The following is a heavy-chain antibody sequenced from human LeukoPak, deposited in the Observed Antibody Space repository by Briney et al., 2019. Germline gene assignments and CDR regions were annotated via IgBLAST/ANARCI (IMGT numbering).Heavy chain of an antibody. Sequence: PSETLSLTCTVSGGSISSSSYYWGWIRQPPGKGLEWIGSIYYSGSTYYNPSLKSRVTISVDTSKNQFSLKLSSVTAADTAVYYCARDFEEFAGFGELFRRAAGYYYYMDVWGKGTTVTISS. D-gene: IGHD3-10*01. CDR2: IYYSGST. CDR3: ARDFEEFAGFGELFRRAAGYYYYMDV. J-gene: IGHJ6*03. V-gene: IGHV4-39*07. CDR1: GGSISSSSYY.